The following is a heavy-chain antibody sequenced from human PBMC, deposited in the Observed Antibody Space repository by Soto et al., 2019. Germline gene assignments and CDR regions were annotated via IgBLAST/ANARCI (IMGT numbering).Heavy chain of an antibody. J-gene: IGHJ4*02. CDR1: GFTFSTYG. Sequence: QVQLVESGGGVVQPGKSLRLSCAASGFTFSTYGMHWVRQAPGKGLEWVAVIWYDGSNKYHGDSLKGRFTISRDNSKNTLYLQLNNLRADDTAVYYCGRDGALGDTAVVDSWGQGTLVTVSS. D-gene: IGHD5-18*01. V-gene: IGHV3-33*01. CDR3: GRDGALGDTAVVDS. CDR2: IWYDGSNK.